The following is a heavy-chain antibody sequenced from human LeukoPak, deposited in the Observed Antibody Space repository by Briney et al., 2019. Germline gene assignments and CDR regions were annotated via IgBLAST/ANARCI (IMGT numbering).Heavy chain of an antibody. V-gene: IGHV3-30-3*01. CDR2: ISYDGSNK. D-gene: IGHD3-10*01. J-gene: IGHJ5*02. CDR3: ARNKGDGSGSYLNWFDP. CDR1: GFTFSSYA. Sequence: GRSLRLSCAASGFTFSSYAMHWVRQAPGKGLEWVAVISYDGSNKYYADSVKGRFTISRDNSKNTLYLQMNSLRAEDTAVYYCARNKGDGSGSYLNWFDPWGQGTLVTASS.